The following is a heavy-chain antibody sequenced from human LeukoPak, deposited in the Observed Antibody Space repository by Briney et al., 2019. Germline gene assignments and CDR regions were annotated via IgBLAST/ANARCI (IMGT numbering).Heavy chain of an antibody. CDR3: ARSPGAYGGNPEGEIDY. V-gene: IGHV1-69*04. J-gene: IGHJ4*02. Sequence: SVKVSCKASGGTFSSYAISWVRQAPRQGLEWMGRIIPILGIANYAQKFQGRVTITADKSTSTAYMELSSLRSEDTAVYYCARSPGAYGGNPEGEIDYWGQGTLVTVSS. CDR2: IIPILGIA. CDR1: GGTFSSYA. D-gene: IGHD4-23*01.